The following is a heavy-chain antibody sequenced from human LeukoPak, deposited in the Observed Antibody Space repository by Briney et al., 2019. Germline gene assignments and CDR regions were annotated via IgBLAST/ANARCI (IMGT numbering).Heavy chain of an antibody. CDR3: AKDSLGTTGAFDI. CDR1: GFTFSSYW. CDR2: IRQDGNEK. Sequence: QAGGSLRLSCAASGFTFSSYWMSWVRQAPGKGLEWVANIRQDGNEKYYVDSVKGRFTISRDNAKNSLYLQMNSLRAEDTAVYYCAKDSLGTTGAFDIWGQGTMVTVSS. D-gene: IGHD1-7*01. J-gene: IGHJ3*02. V-gene: IGHV3-7*03.